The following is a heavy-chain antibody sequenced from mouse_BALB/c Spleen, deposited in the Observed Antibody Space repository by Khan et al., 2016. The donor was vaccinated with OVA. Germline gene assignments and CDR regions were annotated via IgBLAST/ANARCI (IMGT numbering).Heavy chain of an antibody. CDR1: GFSLSRYN. V-gene: IGHV2-6-4*01. J-gene: IGHJ4*01. Sequence: QVQLKQSGPGLVAPSQSLSITCTVSGFSLSRYNIHWVRQPPGKGLEWLGMIWGGGGTDYNSTLKIRLSIIKDNSKSQVFLKMNSLQTDDTAMDFCARAYYRYDGYYAMDYWGQGTSVTVSS. CDR2: IWGGGGT. CDR3: ARAYYRYDGYYAMDY. D-gene: IGHD2-14*01.